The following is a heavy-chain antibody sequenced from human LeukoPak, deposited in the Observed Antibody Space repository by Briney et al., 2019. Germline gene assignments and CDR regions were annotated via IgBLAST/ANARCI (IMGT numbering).Heavy chain of an antibody. V-gene: IGHV1-2*02. J-gene: IGHJ5*02. CDR2: INPNTGGT. D-gene: IGHD5-12*01. Sequence: ASVKVSCKASGYSFSAYYIHWVRQAPGQGLEWMGWINPNTGGTHFEQKFQGRVTMTRDTSISTAYMELTRLTSDDTAVYYCARESYSGDVRWFDPWGQGTLVAVSS. CDR1: GYSFSAYY. CDR3: ARESYSGDVRWFDP.